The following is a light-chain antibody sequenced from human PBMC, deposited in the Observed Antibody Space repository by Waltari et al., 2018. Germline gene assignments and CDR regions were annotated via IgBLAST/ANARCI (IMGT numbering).Light chain of an antibody. J-gene: IGLJ2*01. Sequence: QSALPQPASVAWSPGQSLTIPCPDATSDVCPYYSASWYQQHPAKTPKLIIYDVSYRPSGISNRFSGSKSGNTASLTISGLQTEDEADYYCSSYTTTSTRLFGGGTKLTVL. CDR3: SSYTTTSTRL. CDR1: TSDVCPYYS. CDR2: DVS. V-gene: IGLV2-14*03.